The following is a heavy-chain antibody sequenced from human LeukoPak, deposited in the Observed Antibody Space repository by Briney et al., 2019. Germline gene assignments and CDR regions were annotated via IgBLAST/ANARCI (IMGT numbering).Heavy chain of an antibody. D-gene: IGHD3-10*01. Sequence: PGGSLRLSCAASGFTFSSYAMSWVRQAPGKGLEWGSAISGSGGSTYYAESVKGRFTISRDNSKNTLYLQRTSLIAEDTAVYYCAKDTDYYGSGSYSDPWGQGTLVTVSS. J-gene: IGHJ5*02. V-gene: IGHV3-23*01. CDR1: GFTFSSYA. CDR3: AKDTDYYGSGSYSDP. CDR2: ISGSGGST.